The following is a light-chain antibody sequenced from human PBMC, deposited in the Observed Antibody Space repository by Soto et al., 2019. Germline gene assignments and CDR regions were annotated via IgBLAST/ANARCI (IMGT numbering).Light chain of an antibody. CDR1: QGIRND. J-gene: IGKJ4*01. CDR2: AAS. CDR3: LQHNSYPLT. Sequence: DIQMTQFPSSLSASVGDRVTITCRASQGIRNDLGWYQQKPGKAPNRLIYAASSLQSGVPSRFSGSGSATEFTLTIGSLKPDDFEADYCLQHNSYPLTFGGGTVVDIK. V-gene: IGKV1-17*01.